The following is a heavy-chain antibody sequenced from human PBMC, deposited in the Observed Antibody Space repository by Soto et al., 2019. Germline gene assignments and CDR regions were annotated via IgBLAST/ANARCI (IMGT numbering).Heavy chain of an antibody. Sequence: NPSETLSLTCTVSGGSISSYYWSWIRQPPGKGLEWIGYIYYSGSTNYNPSLKSRVTISVDTSKNQFSLKLSSVTAADTAVYYCARVSGIAVFDPWGQGTLVTVSS. CDR2: IYYSGST. V-gene: IGHV4-59*01. CDR3: ARVSGIAVFDP. CDR1: GGSISSYY. D-gene: IGHD6-19*01. J-gene: IGHJ5*02.